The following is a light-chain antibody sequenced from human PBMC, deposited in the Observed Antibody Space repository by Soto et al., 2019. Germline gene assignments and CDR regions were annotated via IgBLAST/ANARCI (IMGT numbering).Light chain of an antibody. J-gene: IGKJ3*01. V-gene: IGKV1-33*01. CDR3: QQYDIPPFT. CDR1: RDISNY. Sequence: DIQMTQSPSSLSASVGDRVTITCQASRDISNYLNWYQKKPGKAPKLLIYDASNLETGVPSRFSGSGSGTDFTFTISSLQPEDIATYYCQQYDIPPFTFGPGTKVDIK. CDR2: DAS.